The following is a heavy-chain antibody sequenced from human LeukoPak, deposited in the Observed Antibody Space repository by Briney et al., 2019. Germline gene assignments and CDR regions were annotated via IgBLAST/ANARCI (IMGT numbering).Heavy chain of an antibody. V-gene: IGHV3-30*02. CDR3: AKVEASSWYPGPDY. D-gene: IGHD6-13*01. CDR1: GFTFSSYG. CDR2: IRYDGSNE. J-gene: IGHJ4*02. Sequence: TGGSLRLSCAASGFTFSSYGMHWVRQAPGKGLEWVAFIRYDGSNEDYADSVKGRFTISRDNAKNTLYLQMNSLRDGDTAMYYCAKVEASSWYPGPDYWGQGTPVIVSS.